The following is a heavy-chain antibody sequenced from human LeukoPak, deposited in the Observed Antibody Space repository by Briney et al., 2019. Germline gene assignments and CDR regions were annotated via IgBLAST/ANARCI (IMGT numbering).Heavy chain of an antibody. CDR1: GFTFSSYA. J-gene: IGHJ6*02. Sequence: PGRSLRLSCAASGFTFSSYAMHWVRQAPGKGLEWVAVISYDGSNKYYADSVKGRFTISRDNSKNTLYLQMNSLRAEDTAVYYCARDLRTYSSGWYYYYYGMDVWGQGTTVTASS. CDR3: ARDLRTYSSGWYYYYYGMDV. CDR2: ISYDGSNK. D-gene: IGHD6-19*01. V-gene: IGHV3-30-3*01.